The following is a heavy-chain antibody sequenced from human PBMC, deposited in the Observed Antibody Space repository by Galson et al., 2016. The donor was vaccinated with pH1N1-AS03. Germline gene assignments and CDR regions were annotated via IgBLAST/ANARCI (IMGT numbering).Heavy chain of an antibody. D-gene: IGHD5-18*01. CDR2: IYSGGTT. CDR1: GITVSGNY. J-gene: IGHJ4*02. CDR3: ARVRFVNGYPLEY. Sequence: SLRLSCAASGITVSGNYMSWVRQPPGKGLEWVSLIYSGGTTFYAESLEGRFTISRDISKNTLYLQMNSLTLEDTALYYCARVRFVNGYPLEYWGVGTLVTVSS. V-gene: IGHV3-66*02.